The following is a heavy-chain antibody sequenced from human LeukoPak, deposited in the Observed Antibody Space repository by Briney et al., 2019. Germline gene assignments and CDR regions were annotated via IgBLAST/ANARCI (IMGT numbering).Heavy chain of an antibody. V-gene: IGHV4-30-4*01. CDR2: IYYSGST. J-gene: IGHJ4*02. CDR1: GGSISSGDYY. D-gene: IGHD3-3*01. Sequence: SETLSLTCTVSGGSISSGDYYWSWIRQPPGKGLEWIGYIYYSGSTYYNPSLKSRVTISVDTSKNQFSLKLSSVTAADTAVYYCARGAGRYDPGEFDYWGQGPWSPSPQ. CDR3: ARGAGRYDPGEFDY.